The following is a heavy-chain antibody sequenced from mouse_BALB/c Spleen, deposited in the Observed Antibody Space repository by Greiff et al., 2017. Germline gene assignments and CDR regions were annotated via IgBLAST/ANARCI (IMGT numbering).Heavy chain of an antibody. CDR1: GFTFSSYA. V-gene: IGHV5-9-1*01. CDR3: ARKNSLADAMDY. Sequence: EVMLVESGGGLVKPGGSLKLSCAASGFTFSSYAMSWVRQTPEKRLEWVATISSGGSYTYYPDSVKGRFTISRDNAKNTLYLQMSSLRSEDTAMYYCARKNSLADAMDYWGQGTSVTVSS. J-gene: IGHJ4*01. CDR2: ISSGGSYT. D-gene: IGHD2-10*02.